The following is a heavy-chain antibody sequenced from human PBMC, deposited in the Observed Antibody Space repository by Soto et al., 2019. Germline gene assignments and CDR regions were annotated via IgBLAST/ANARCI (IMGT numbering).Heavy chain of an antibody. Sequence: KVSCKASGYTFSDYYIHWVRQAPGQGLEWMGWINPNSGGTKYAPKFQGGVTMTRDTSITTAYMELSRLRSGDTAVYYCAREPATAKPEGVDFWGQGTLVTVSS. D-gene: IGHD1-1*01. CDR2: INPNSGGT. CDR3: AREPATAKPEGVDF. V-gene: IGHV1-2*02. J-gene: IGHJ4*02. CDR1: GYTFSDYY.